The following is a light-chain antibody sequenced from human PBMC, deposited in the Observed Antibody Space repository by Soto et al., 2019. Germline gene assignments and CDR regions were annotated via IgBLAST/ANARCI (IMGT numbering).Light chain of an antibody. V-gene: IGLV2-23*01. Sequence: QSALTQPASVSGSPGQSITISCTGTSSDVGSYNRVSWYQQYPGKAPKLMIYEGSKRLSGVSNRFSGSKSGNTASLTISGLQAEDEADYYCCSYAGSGTWVFGGGTKLTVL. CDR3: CSYAGSGTWV. J-gene: IGLJ3*02. CDR2: EGS. CDR1: SSDVGSYNR.